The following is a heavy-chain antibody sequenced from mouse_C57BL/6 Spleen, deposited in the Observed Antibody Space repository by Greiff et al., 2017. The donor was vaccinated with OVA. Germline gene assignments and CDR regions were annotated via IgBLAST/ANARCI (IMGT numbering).Heavy chain of an antibody. J-gene: IGHJ2*01. CDR2: IYPRSGNT. CDR1: GYTFTSYG. V-gene: IGHV1-81*01. CDR3: ARGDYDDY. Sequence: VQLQQSGAELARPGASVKLSCKASGYTFTSYGISWVKKRTGQGLEWIGEIYPRSGNTYYNEKFKGKATLTADKSSSTAYMELRSLTSEDSAVYFCARGDYDDYWGQGTTLTVSS.